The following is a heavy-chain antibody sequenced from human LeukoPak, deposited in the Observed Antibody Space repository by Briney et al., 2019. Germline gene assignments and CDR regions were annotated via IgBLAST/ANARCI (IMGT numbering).Heavy chain of an antibody. D-gene: IGHD3-3*01. J-gene: IGHJ4*02. CDR3: ERGGPIRFHDY. CDR1: GGSFSGYY. V-gene: IGHV4-34*01. Sequence: SETLSLTCAVYGGSFSGYYWSWIRQPPGKGLEWIGEINHSGSTNYNPSIKSRVTISVDTSKNQFSLKLSSVTAADTAVYYCERGGPIRFHDYWGQGTLVTVSS. CDR2: INHSGST.